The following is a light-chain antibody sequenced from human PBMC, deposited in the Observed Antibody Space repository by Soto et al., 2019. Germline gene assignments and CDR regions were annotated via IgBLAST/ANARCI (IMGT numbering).Light chain of an antibody. CDR1: SGHSNYA. CDR2: VNSDGSH. V-gene: IGLV4-69*01. CDR3: QTWGAGIRV. J-gene: IGLJ3*02. Sequence: QPVLTQSPSASASLGASVKLTCTLSSGHSNYAIAWHQQQTKKGPRYLMKVNSDGSHTKGDGIPDRFSGSSSGAERYLSISSLQSEDEADYYCQTWGAGIRVFGGGTKLTVL.